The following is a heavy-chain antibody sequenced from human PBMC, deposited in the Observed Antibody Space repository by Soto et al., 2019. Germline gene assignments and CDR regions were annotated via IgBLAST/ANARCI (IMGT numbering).Heavy chain of an antibody. CDR3: AKGLVPAAPDYCDEYYMDV. CDR2: ISWNSGSI. V-gene: IGHV3-9*01. J-gene: IGHJ6*03. CDR1: GFTFDDYA. D-gene: IGHD2-2*01. Sequence: GGSLRLSCAASGFTFDDYAMHWVRQAPGKGLEWVSGISWNSGSIGYADSVKGRFTISRDNAKNSLYLQMNSLRAEDTALYYCAKGLVPAAPDYCDEYYMDVWGKGTTVTVSS.